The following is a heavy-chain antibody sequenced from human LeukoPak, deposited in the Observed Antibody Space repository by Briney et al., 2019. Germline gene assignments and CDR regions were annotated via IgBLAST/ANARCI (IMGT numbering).Heavy chain of an antibody. CDR1: GFTLNTYG. D-gene: IGHD3-10*01. Sequence: PGGSLRLSCAGSGFTLNTYGMHWVRQPPGKGLEWVAVISNDGGNRFYADSVKGRFTISRDNSENTVYLQMDSLRPEDTAVYYCAGKPYGSGTYYINWFDPWGQGTLVTVSS. J-gene: IGHJ5*02. CDR3: AGKPYGSGTYYINWFDP. V-gene: IGHV3-30*03. CDR2: ISNDGGNR.